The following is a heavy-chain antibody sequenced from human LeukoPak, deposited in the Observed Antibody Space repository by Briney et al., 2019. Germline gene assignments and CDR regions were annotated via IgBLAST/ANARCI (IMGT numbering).Heavy chain of an antibody. J-gene: IGHJ4*02. V-gene: IGHV3-23*01. CDR1: GFSLSNYW. CDR3: ARGYSYGYHY. CDR2: ISGSGGST. Sequence: GGSLRLSCAASGFSLSNYWMHWVRQAPGKGLEWVSAISGSGGSTYYADSVKGRFTISRDNSKNTLYLQMNSLRAEDTAVYYCARGYSYGYHYWGQGTLVTVSS. D-gene: IGHD5-18*01.